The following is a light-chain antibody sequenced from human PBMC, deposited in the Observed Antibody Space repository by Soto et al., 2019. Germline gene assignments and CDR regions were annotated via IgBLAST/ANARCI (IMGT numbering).Light chain of an antibody. V-gene: IGKV1-39*01. CDR3: QKCQRTPLT. CDR1: QSICTY. CDR2: AAS. Sequence: DIQMTQSPSSLSASVGDRVTITCRASQSICTYVNWYQQKPGKAPKLLIYAASTLQSGVPSTFSGSGSGTDFTLTISSLQPEDFATYYCQKCQRTPLTFGGGTKVDIK. J-gene: IGKJ4*01.